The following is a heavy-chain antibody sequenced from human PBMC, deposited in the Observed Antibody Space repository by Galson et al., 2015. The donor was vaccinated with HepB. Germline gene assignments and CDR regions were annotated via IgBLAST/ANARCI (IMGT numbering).Heavy chain of an antibody. V-gene: IGHV5-10-1*01. CDR2: IAPSDSYT. D-gene: IGHD2/OR15-2a*01. CDR3: ARHNSMGHFDY. J-gene: IGHJ4*02. CDR1: GDSFTSYW. Sequence: QSGAEVKKPGESLRISCKGSGDSFTSYWISWVRQMPGKGMEWRGRIAPSDSYTNYSPSFPGHVTISADKSISTAYLQWSSMKASDTAMYYCARHNSMGHFDYWGQGTLVTVSS.